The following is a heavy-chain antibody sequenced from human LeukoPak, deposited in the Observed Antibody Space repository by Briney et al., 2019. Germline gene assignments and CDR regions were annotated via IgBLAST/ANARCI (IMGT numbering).Heavy chain of an antibody. CDR1: GFTVSSNY. Sequence: GGSLRLSCAASGFTVSSNYMSWVRQAPGKGLEWVSVIYSGGSTYYADSVKGRFTISRDNSKNTLYLQMNSLRAEDTAVYYCAKDGVAARYLDYWGQGTLVTVSS. CDR3: AKDGVAARYLDY. J-gene: IGHJ4*02. CDR2: IYSGGST. D-gene: IGHD6-6*01. V-gene: IGHV3-53*01.